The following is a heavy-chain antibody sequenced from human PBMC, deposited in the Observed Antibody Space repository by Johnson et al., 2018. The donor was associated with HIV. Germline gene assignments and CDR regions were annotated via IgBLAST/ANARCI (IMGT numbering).Heavy chain of an antibody. Sequence: QVQLVESGGGVVQPGRSLRLSCAASGFTFSSYGMHWVRQAPGKGLEWVAFIRYDGSNKYYADSVKGRFTISRDNSKNTLFLQMISLKTEDTAVYYCTTEEILGRGVNRAFDIWGQGTMVTVSS. CDR3: TTEEILGRGVNRAFDI. D-gene: IGHD3-10*01. CDR2: IRYDGSNK. J-gene: IGHJ3*02. V-gene: IGHV3-30*02. CDR1: GFTFSSYG.